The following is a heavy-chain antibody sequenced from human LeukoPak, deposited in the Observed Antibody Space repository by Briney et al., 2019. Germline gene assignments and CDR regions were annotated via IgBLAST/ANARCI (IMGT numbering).Heavy chain of an antibody. V-gene: IGHV4-59*08. J-gene: IGHJ4*02. CDR3: ARHLYCGSDCYTFDY. CDR1: GGSISSYY. CDR2: IYYSGGT. Sequence: PSETLSLTCTVSGGSISSYYWSWIRHPPGKGLEWIGYIYYSGGTNYTPSLKSRVTISVDTSKNQFSLKLSSVTAADTAVYYCARHLYCGSDCYTFDYWGQGTLVTVSS. D-gene: IGHD2-21*02.